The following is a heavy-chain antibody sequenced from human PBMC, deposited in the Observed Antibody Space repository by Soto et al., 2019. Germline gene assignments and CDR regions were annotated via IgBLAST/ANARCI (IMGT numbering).Heavy chain of an antibody. D-gene: IGHD3-22*01. CDR3: ARWHDYYDSSGFDY. CDR1: GGTFSSYT. V-gene: IGHV1-69*02. CDR2: IIPILGIA. J-gene: IGHJ4*02. Sequence: QVQLVQSGAEVKKPGSSVKVSCKASGGTFSSYTISWVRQAPGQGLEWMGRIIPILGIANYAQKFQGRVTITADKXXSTAYMELSSLRSEDTAVYYCARWHDYYDSSGFDYWGQGTLVTVSS.